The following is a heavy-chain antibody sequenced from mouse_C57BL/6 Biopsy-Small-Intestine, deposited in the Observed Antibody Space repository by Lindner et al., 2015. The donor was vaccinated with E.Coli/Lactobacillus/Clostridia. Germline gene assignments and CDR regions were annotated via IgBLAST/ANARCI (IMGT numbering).Heavy chain of an antibody. CDR3: ARPHYYAMDY. CDR1: GFTFSDYG. Sequence: VQLQESGGGLVKPGGSLKLSCAASGFTFSDYGMHWVRQAPEKGLEWVAYISSGSSTIYCADTVKGRFTISRDNAKNTLFLQMTSLRSEDTAMYYCARPHYYAMDYWGQGTSVTVSS. J-gene: IGHJ4*01. CDR2: ISSGSSTI. V-gene: IGHV5-17*01.